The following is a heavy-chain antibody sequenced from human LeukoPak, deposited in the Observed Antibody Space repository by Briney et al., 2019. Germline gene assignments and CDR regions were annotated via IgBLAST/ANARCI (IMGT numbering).Heavy chain of an antibody. CDR2: IKSKTDGGTT. V-gene: IGHV3-15*01. CDR3: TTRMTTVTTGER. D-gene: IGHD4-17*01. Sequence: GGSLRLSCTASGFTFSNAWMSWVRQAPGKGLEWVGRIKSKTDGGTTDYAAPVKGRFTISRDDSKNTLYLQMNSLKTEDTAVYYCTTRMTTVTTGERWGQGTLVTVSS. J-gene: IGHJ4*02. CDR1: GFTFSNAW.